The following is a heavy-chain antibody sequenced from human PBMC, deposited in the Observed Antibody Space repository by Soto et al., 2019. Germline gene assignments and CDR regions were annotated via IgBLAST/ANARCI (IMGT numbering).Heavy chain of an antibody. D-gene: IGHD2-21*01. CDR2: IYYGGTT. J-gene: IGHJ5*02. Sequence: SDTMSVTCAVSGDSLSSSYLGLIRQTTGKGLEWVGYIYYGGTTSYNPSLKSRVTISLETSKSQFSLRLASVTAADTAVYYCARLGAYYQSLDPWGPGILVTVTS. CDR3: ARLGAYYQSLDP. V-gene: IGHV4-59*08. CDR1: GDSLSSSY.